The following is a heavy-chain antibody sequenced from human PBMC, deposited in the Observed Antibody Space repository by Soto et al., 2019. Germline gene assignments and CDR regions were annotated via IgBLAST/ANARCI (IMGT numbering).Heavy chain of an antibody. J-gene: IGHJ4*02. D-gene: IGHD3-22*01. CDR1: GFTFSGYA. Sequence: EVQLLESGGGLVQPGGSLRLSCTASGFTFSGYAMSWVRQSPGKELEWVAAITGDGHRTYYADSVEGRFTISRDNSKITVFLQMNRLRTDDTAIYHCAKRDYYDSATFSPLFESWGQGVLVTVSS. V-gene: IGHV3-23*01. CDR2: ITGDGHRT. CDR3: AKRDYYDSATFSPLFES.